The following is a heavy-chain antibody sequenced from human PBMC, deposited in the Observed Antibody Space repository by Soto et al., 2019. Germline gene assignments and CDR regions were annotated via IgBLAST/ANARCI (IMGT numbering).Heavy chain of an antibody. J-gene: IGHJ4*02. Sequence: TGGSLRLSCAASGFTFSNAWMNWVRQAPGKGLEWVGRIKSKTDGGTTDYAAPVKGRFTISRDDSKNTLYLQMNSLKTEDTAVYYCTTDILPLRIAAESYFDYWGQGTLVTVSS. CDR1: GFTFSNAW. V-gene: IGHV3-15*07. CDR3: TTDILPLRIAAESYFDY. CDR2: IKSKTDGGTT. D-gene: IGHD6-13*01.